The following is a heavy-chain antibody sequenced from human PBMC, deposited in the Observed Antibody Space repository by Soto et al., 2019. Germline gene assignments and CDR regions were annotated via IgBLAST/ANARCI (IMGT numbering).Heavy chain of an antibody. Sequence: PSETLSLTCTVSGGSISSGDYYWSWIRQPPGKGLEWIGYIYYSGSTYYNPSLKSRVTISVDTSKNQFSLKLSSVTAADTAVYYCARDRLPTTYYYYGMDVWGQGTTVTVSS. V-gene: IGHV4-30-4*01. CDR2: IYYSGST. CDR3: ARDRLPTTYYYYGMDV. CDR1: GGSISSGDYY. D-gene: IGHD1-1*01. J-gene: IGHJ6*02.